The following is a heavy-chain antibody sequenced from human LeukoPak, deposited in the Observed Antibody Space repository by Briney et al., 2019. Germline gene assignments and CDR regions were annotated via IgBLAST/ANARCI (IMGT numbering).Heavy chain of an antibody. D-gene: IGHD6-13*01. CDR2: IYYSGST. V-gene: IGHV4-59*01. CDR1: GGSISSYY. CDR3: ARETGSSWRREYYFDY. Sequence: SETLSLTCTVSGGSISSYYWSWIRQPPGKGLEWIGYIYYSGSTNYNPSLKSRVTISVDTSKNQFSLKLSSVTAADTAVYYCARETGSSWRREYYFDYWGQGTLVTVSS. J-gene: IGHJ4*02.